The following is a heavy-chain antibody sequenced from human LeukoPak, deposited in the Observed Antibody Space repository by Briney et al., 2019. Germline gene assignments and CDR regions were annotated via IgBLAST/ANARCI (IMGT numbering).Heavy chain of an antibody. Sequence: GGSLRLSCAASGFTVSSNYMSWVRQAPGRGLEWVSFIYSGDTTYYADSVKGRFTISRDNSKNTLYLQINSLRAEDTAVYYCARNRGRGTGAFDIWGQGTMVTVSS. D-gene: IGHD2-8*02. V-gene: IGHV3-53*01. CDR3: ARNRGRGTGAFDI. J-gene: IGHJ3*02. CDR2: IYSGDTT. CDR1: GFTVSSNY.